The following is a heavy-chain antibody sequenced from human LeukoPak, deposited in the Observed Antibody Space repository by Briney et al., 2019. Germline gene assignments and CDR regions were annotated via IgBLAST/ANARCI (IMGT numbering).Heavy chain of an antibody. D-gene: IGHD6-19*01. J-gene: IGHJ4*02. CDR1: GYTFTSYD. CDR3: VLISGWYYYFDY. CDR2: MNPNSGNT. Sequence: ASVKVSCKASGYTFTSYDINWVRQATGQGLEWMGWMNPNSGNTGYAQKFQGRVTMTRNTSISTAYMELSSLRSEDTAVYYCVLISGWYYYFDYWGQGTLVTVSS. V-gene: IGHV1-8*01.